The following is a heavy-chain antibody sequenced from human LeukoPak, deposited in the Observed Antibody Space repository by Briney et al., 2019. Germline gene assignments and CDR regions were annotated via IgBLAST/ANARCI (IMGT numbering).Heavy chain of an antibody. CDR1: GFTFSNYA. CDR2: ISYDGSIR. V-gene: IGHV3-30*10. Sequence: GRSLRLSCAASGFTFSNYAMHWVRQAPGEGPEWVAIISYDGSIRYYTDSVKGRFTISRDNSKNTLYLQMDSLRAEDTVVYYCARDSTYFYDSGSSGPHYFNSWGQGTLVTVSS. J-gene: IGHJ4*02. D-gene: IGHD3-10*01. CDR3: ARDSTYFYDSGSSGPHYFNS.